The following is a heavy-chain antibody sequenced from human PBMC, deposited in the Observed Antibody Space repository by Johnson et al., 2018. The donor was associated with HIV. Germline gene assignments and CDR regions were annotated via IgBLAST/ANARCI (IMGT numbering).Heavy chain of an antibody. CDR2: ISWNSGSI. J-gene: IGHJ3*02. V-gene: IGHV3-9*01. CDR1: GFTFDDYA. CDR3: AKDIGYDSSGNAFDI. Sequence: VQLVESGGGLEQPGRSLRLSCEASGFTFDDYAMHWVRQAPGKGLEWVSGISWNSGSIGYADSVKGRFTISRDNAKNSLYLQMNSLRAEDTALYYCAKDIGYDSSGNAFDIWGQGTMVTVSS. D-gene: IGHD3-22*01.